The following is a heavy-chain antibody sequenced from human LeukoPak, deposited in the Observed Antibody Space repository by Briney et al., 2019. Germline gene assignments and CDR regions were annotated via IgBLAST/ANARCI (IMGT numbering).Heavy chain of an antibody. CDR2: INPSGGST. V-gene: IGHV1-46*01. CDR3: ARGGAGYYDSSGKIDY. J-gene: IGHJ4*02. D-gene: IGHD3-22*01. CDR1: GYTFTSYY. Sequence: ASVKVSCKASGYTFTSYYMHWVRQAPGQGLEWMGIINPSGGSTSYAQKFQGRVTMTRDTSTSTVYMELSSLRSEDTAVYYCARGGAGYYDSSGKIDYWGQGTLVTVSS.